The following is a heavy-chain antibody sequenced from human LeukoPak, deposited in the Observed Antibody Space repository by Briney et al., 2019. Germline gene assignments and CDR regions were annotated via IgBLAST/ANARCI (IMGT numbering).Heavy chain of an antibody. V-gene: IGHV4-4*07. Sequence: SSETLPLTCTVSGGSISSYYWSWIRQPAGKGLEWIGRIYTSGSTNYNPSLKSRVTMSVDTSKNQFSLKLSSVTAADTAVYYCARESVGATTHWYFDLWGRGTLVTVSS. D-gene: IGHD1-26*01. CDR1: GGSISSYY. CDR3: ARESVGATTHWYFDL. J-gene: IGHJ2*01. CDR2: IYTSGST.